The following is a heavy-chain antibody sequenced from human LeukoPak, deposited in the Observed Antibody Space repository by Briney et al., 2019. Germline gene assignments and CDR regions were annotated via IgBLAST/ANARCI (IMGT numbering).Heavy chain of an antibody. V-gene: IGHV4-59*01. CDR1: AGSIGSYH. CDR3: VASYGGYVLDY. D-gene: IGHD5-12*01. J-gene: IGHJ4*02. CDR2: VFNNGGT. Sequence: SETLSLTCSVSAGSIGSYHWNWIRQPSGKGLEWIGIVFNNGGTKHNPSLKSRVAISVDTSKNQFALKLSSVTAADTAVYYCVASYGGYVLDYWGQGALVIVSS.